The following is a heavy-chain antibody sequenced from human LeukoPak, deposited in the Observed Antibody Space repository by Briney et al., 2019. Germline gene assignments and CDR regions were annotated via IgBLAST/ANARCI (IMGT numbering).Heavy chain of an antibody. CDR3: ARVVVAATLFDY. J-gene: IGHJ4*02. CDR1: GGSISSYY. V-gene: IGHV4-39*07. CDR2: IYYSGST. D-gene: IGHD2-15*01. Sequence: SETLSLTCTVSGGSISSYYWSWIRQPPGKGLEWIGSIYYSGSTYYNPSLKSRVTISVDTSKNQFSLKLSSVTAADTAVYYCARVVVAATLFDYWGQGTLVTVSS.